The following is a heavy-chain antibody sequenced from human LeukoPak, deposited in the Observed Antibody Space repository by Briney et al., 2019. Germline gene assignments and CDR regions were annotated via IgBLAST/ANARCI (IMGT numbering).Heavy chain of an antibody. D-gene: IGHD2-2*01. CDR3: ARDVYSTSWSNFDF. CDR1: GFTFSSYG. CDR2: ISSSTTYI. J-gene: IGHJ4*02. V-gene: IGHV3-21*01. Sequence: GRSLRLSCAASGFTFSSYGVHWVRQAPGTGLEWVSSISSSTTYIYYADSVKGRFTISRDNAKNSLYLQMNSLRAEDTAVYYCARDVYSTSWSNFDFWGQGTLVTVSS.